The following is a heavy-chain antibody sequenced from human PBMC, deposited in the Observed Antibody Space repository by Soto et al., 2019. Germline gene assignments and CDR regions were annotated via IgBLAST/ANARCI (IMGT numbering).Heavy chain of an antibody. J-gene: IGHJ6*02. CDR2: IYSGGST. CDR3: ARVPAASMPLYYYGMDV. CDR1: GFTVSSNY. Sequence: GGSRRLSCAAAGFTVSSNYMSWVRQAPGKGLEWVSVIYSGGSTYYADSVKGRFTISRDNSKNTLYLQMNSLRAEDTAVYYCARVPAASMPLYYYGMDVWGQGTTVTVSS. V-gene: IGHV3-53*01. D-gene: IGHD2-2*01.